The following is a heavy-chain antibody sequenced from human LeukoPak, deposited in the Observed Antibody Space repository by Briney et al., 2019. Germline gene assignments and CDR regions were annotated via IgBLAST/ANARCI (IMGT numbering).Heavy chain of an antibody. V-gene: IGHV3-9*01. Sequence: GGSLRLSCAASGLTFSSHWMHRVRQAPGKGLEWVSGISWNSGSIGYADSVKGRFTISRDNAKNSLYLQMNSLRAEDTALYYCAKLEGDFYFDYWGQGTLVTVSS. CDR2: ISWNSGSI. CDR3: AKLEGDFYFDY. J-gene: IGHJ4*02. D-gene: IGHD3-16*01. CDR1: GLTFSSHW.